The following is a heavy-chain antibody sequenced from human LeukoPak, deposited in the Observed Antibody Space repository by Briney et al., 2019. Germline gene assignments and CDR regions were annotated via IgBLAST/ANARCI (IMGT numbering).Heavy chain of an antibody. V-gene: IGHV3-23*01. Sequence: PGGSLRLSCAASGFTFSSYSMNWVRQAPGKGLEWVSAISGSGGSTYYADSVKGRFTISRDNSKNTLYLQMNSLRAEDTAVYYCAKITYCGGDCYSYFDYWGQGTLVTVSS. CDR3: AKITYCGGDCYSYFDY. D-gene: IGHD2-21*02. CDR1: GFTFSSYS. CDR2: ISGSGGST. J-gene: IGHJ4*02.